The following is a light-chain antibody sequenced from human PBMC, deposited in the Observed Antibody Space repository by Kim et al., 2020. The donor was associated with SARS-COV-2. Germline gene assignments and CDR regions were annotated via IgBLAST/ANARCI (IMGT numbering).Light chain of an antibody. Sequence: SPGETSTLSCRASQSVSTNSVAWYQQKPGQAPRLLIYGASSRATGIPDRFSGSGSGTDFTLTIRRLEPEDFAMYYCQQYSTSPHTFGQGTKVDIK. CDR3: QQYSTSPHT. CDR1: QSVSTNS. J-gene: IGKJ1*01. CDR2: GAS. V-gene: IGKV3-20*01.